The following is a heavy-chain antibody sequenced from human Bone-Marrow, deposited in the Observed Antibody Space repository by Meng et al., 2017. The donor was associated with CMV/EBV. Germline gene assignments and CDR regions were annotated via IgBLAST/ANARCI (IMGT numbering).Heavy chain of an antibody. D-gene: IGHD6-6*01. CDR3: ARVPFSYSSSSCHYYYGMDV. CDR2: IYSGGST. J-gene: IGHJ6*02. V-gene: IGHV3-53*01. CDR1: GFTVSSNY. Sequence: LSLTCAASGFTVSSNYMSWVRQAPGKGLEWVSVIYSGGSTYYADSVKGRFTISRDNSKNTLYLQMNSLRAEDTAVYYCARVPFSYSSSSCHYYYGMDVWGQGTTVTVSS.